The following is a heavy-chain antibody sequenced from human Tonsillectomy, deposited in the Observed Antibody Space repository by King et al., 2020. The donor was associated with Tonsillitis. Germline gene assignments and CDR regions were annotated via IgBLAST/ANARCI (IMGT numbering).Heavy chain of an antibody. CDR3: ARGPPYTGLDYYYGMDV. CDR2: IKQDGSEK. CDR1: GFTFSNYW. V-gene: IGHV3-7*03. Sequence: VQLVESGGGLVQPGGSLRLSCVASGFTFSNYWMSWVRQAPGKGLESVANIKQDGSEKYYVDSVKGRFTISRDNAKNSLYLQMNSLRADDTAVYHCARGPPYTGLDYYYGMDVWGQGTTVTVSS. J-gene: IGHJ6*02. D-gene: IGHD2-2*02.